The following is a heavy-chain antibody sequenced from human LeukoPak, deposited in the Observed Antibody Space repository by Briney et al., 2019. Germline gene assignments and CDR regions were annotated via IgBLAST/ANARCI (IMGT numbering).Heavy chain of an antibody. CDR3: AKIRRAVVVVAATFDY. V-gene: IGHV3-23*01. CDR1: GFTFSSYA. CDR2: IGGSGSST. J-gene: IGHJ4*02. D-gene: IGHD2-15*01. Sequence: PGGSLRLSCAASGFTFSSYAMNWVRQAPGKGLEWVSAIGGSGSSTYYADSVKGRFTISRDNSKNTLYLQMNSLRAEDTAVYYCAKIRRAVVVVAATFDYWGQGTLVTVSS.